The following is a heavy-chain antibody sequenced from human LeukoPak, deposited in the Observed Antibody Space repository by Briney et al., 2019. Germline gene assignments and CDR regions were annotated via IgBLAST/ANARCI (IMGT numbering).Heavy chain of an antibody. D-gene: IGHD1-26*01. CDR3: AREGRERGSYFDYYYYMDV. J-gene: IGHJ6*03. CDR2: IIPIFGTA. Sequence: ASVKVSCKASGGTFSSYAISWVRQAPGQGLEWMGGIIPIFGTANYAQKFQGRVTITTDESTSTAYMELSSLRSEDTAVYYCAREGRERGSYFDYYYYMDVWGKGTTVTVSS. CDR1: GGTFSSYA. V-gene: IGHV1-69*05.